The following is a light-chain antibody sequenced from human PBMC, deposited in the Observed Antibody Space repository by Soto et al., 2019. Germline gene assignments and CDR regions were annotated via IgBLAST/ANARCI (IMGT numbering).Light chain of an antibody. J-gene: IGKJ1*01. Sequence: EIVMTQSPASLSVSPGESVTLSCRASQSVASNLAGFQEKPGQAPRLLIYGTSTRATGIPARFSGSGSGTEFTLTFSSLQSEDFAIYYCQQYNKWPQTFGQGTKVDIK. CDR3: QQYNKWPQT. V-gene: IGKV3-15*01. CDR2: GTS. CDR1: QSVASN.